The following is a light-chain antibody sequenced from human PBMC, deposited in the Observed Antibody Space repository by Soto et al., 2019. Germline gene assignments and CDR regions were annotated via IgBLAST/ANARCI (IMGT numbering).Light chain of an antibody. CDR2: EVN. CDR1: SSDIGNYYY. J-gene: IGLJ2*01. CDR3: SSYAGSNNLV. V-gene: IGLV2-8*01. Sequence: QPVLTQPPSASGSPGQSVTISCTGTSSDIGNYYYVSWFQQYPGKAPKLMIYEVNKRPSGVPDRFSGSKSGNTASLTVSGLQAEDEADYYCSSYAGSNNLVFGGGTKLTVL.